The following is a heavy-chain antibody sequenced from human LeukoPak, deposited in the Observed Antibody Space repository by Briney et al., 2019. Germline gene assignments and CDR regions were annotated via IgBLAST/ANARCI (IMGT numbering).Heavy chain of an antibody. Sequence: ASVKVSCKASGYTLTTYDINWVRQAPGQGLEWMGWMNPNSGKTGYAQKFQDRITITRNTSISTAYMELSSLGSEDTAVYYCARVFVVVPAAIPDAFDIWGQGTMVTVSS. V-gene: IGHV1-8*01. D-gene: IGHD2-2*02. CDR3: ARVFVVVPAAIPDAFDI. J-gene: IGHJ3*02. CDR1: GYTLTTYD. CDR2: MNPNSGKT.